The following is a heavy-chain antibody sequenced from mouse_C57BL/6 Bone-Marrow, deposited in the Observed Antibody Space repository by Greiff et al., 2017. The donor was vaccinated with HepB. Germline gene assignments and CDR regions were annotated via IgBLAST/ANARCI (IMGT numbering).Heavy chain of an antibody. CDR1: GFSLTSYG. Sequence: VQLQQSGPGLVAPSQSLSITCTVSGFSLTSYGVSWVRQPPGKGLEWLGVIWGDGSTNYHSALISRLSISKDNSKSQVFLKLNSLQTDDTATYYCAKPGDDGYLAWFAYWGQGTLVTVSA. CDR3: AKPGDDGYLAWFAY. V-gene: IGHV2-3*01. J-gene: IGHJ3*01. D-gene: IGHD2-3*01. CDR2: IWGDGST.